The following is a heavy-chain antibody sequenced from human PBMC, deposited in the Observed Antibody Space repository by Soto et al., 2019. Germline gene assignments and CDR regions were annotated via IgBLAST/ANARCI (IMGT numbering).Heavy chain of an antibody. D-gene: IGHD2-21*01. CDR2: TYYRSKWYN. J-gene: IGHJ4*02. CDR1: GDSVSSNNVA. V-gene: IGHV6-1*01. Sequence: SQTLSLTCAISGDSVSSNNVAWNWIRQSPSRGLEWLGRTYYRSKWYNDYAESVKSRITISPDTSKNQFSLQLNSVTPEDTAVYHCTRYSTRNFDYWDQGTLVTVSS. CDR3: TRYSTRNFDY.